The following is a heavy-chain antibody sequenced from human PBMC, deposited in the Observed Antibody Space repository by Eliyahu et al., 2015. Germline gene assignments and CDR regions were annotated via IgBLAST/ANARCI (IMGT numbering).Heavy chain of an antibody. Sequence: QVQLVESGGGVVQPGGSXRLXWAAXGXTFRSXGMHWGRQXPGKGLGWVAFIRYDGSNKYYADSVKGRFTISRDNSKNTLYLQMNSLRAEDTAVYYCAKDERSSGWQVTHMFDPWGQGTLVTVSS. D-gene: IGHD6-19*01. CDR2: IRYDGSNK. J-gene: IGHJ5*02. CDR3: AKDERSSGWQVTHMFDP. CDR1: GXTFRSXG. V-gene: IGHV3-30*02.